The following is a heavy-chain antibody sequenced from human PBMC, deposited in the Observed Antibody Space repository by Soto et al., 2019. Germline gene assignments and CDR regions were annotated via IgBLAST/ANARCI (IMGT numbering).Heavy chain of an antibody. CDR3: ARVGGRFHIAAAVPTRCAFDI. CDR1: GGSFRGYP. V-gene: IGHV4-34*01. J-gene: IGHJ3*02. D-gene: IGHD6-13*01. CDR2: INHSGRT. Sequence: ETCCLTSAVDGGSFRGYPSLLIRLPPDNGLEWIGEINHSGRTNYNPSLKSRVTISVDTSKNQFSLKLSSVTAADTAVYYCARVGGRFHIAAAVPTRCAFDIWGQGTMVT.